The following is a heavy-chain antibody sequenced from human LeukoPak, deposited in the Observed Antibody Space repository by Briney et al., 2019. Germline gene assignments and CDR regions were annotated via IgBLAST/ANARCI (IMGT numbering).Heavy chain of an antibody. V-gene: IGHV6-1*01. CDR1: GDSVSSNSAA. CDR2: TYYRSMWYA. D-gene: IGHD6-19*01. J-gene: IGHJ5*02. CDR3: ARDGSSGWSNNWFDP. Sequence: SQTLSLTCAISGDSVSSNSAAWNWIRQSPSRGLEWLGRTYYRSMWYADYAVSVKGRITINPDTSKNQVSLQLNSVTPEDTAMYYCARDGSSGWSNNWFDPWGQGTLVTVSS.